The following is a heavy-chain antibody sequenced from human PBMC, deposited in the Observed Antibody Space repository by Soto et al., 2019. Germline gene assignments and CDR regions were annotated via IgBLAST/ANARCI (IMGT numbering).Heavy chain of an antibody. J-gene: IGHJ4*02. CDR2: ISSSSSTI. Sequence: EVQLVESGGGLVQPGGSLRLSCAASGFTFSSYSMNWVRQAPGKGLEWVSYISSSSSTIYYADSVKGRFTISRDNAKNSLYLQINSLRAEDTAVYYCARELTKSEDYWGQGTLVTVSS. V-gene: IGHV3-48*01. CDR1: GFTFSSYS. CDR3: ARELTKSEDY.